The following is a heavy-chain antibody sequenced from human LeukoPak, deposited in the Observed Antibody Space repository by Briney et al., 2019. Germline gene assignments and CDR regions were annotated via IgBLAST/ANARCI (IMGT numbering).Heavy chain of an antibody. CDR1: GGSISSYH. V-gene: IGHV4-4*07. Sequence: SETLSLTCTVSGGSISSYHWSWIRQPAGKGLEWIGRIYTSGSPNYNPSLKSRVTMSVDTSKNQFSLKLSSVTAADTAVYYCARVFSWSYYYYGMDVWGQGTTVTVSS. J-gene: IGHJ6*02. CDR2: IYTSGSP. D-gene: IGHD6-13*01. CDR3: ARVFSWSYYYYGMDV.